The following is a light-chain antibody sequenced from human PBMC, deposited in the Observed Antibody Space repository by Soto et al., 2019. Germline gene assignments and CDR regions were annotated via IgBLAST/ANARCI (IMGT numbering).Light chain of an antibody. J-gene: IGKJ2*01. V-gene: IGKV3-20*01. CDR1: QSVGARY. Sequence: EIVLTQSPGTLSLSPGERATLSCRASQSVGARYLAWYQQRPGQAPRLLIYEASTGAAGIPARFSGSGSGTDFTLTISRLEPEDSAVYYCQQYSSSLLTFGQGTKLEIK. CDR2: EAS. CDR3: QQYSSSLLT.